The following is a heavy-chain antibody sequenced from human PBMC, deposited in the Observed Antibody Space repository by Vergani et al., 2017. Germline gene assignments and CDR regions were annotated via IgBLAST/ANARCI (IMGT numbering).Heavy chain of an antibody. D-gene: IGHD3-22*01. CDR2: INPNNGGT. Sequence: QVQLVQSGAEVKKPGSSVKVSCKASGGTFSSYAISWVRQAPGQGLEWMGWINPNNGGTNYAQKFQGRVTMTRDTSISTAYMELSSLRSDDTAVYYCARKGDDSSGYLFDYWGQGTLVTVSS. CDR1: GGTFSSYA. V-gene: IGHV1-2*02. CDR3: ARKGDDSSGYLFDY. J-gene: IGHJ4*02.